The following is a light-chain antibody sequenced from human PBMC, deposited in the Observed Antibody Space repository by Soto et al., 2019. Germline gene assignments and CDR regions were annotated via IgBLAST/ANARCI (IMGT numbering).Light chain of an antibody. CDR3: CSSAPESTYV. Sequence: QSVLAQPASVSGSPGQSITISCTGTSDDVGAYNSVSWYQQLPHKAPQVILYKGTQRPSGISSRFSGSTSGNAASLTISGLQADDEADYFCCSSAPESTYVFGTGTKV. CDR2: KGT. CDR1: SDDVGAYNS. V-gene: IGLV2-23*01. J-gene: IGLJ1*01.